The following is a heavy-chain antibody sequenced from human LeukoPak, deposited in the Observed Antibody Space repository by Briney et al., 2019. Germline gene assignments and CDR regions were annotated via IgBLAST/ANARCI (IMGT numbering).Heavy chain of an antibody. D-gene: IGHD2-15*01. CDR3: ARVGLHCSGGSCYDY. CDR2: ISSDGSST. CDR1: GFSFSTYW. Sequence: PGGSLRLSCAASGFSFSTYWMHCVRQAPGKGLVWVSRISSDGSSTTYADSVQGRFTISRDNAKNTLYLQMNSLRAEDTAVYYCARVGLHCSGGSCYDYWGQGTLVTVSS. J-gene: IGHJ4*02. V-gene: IGHV3-74*01.